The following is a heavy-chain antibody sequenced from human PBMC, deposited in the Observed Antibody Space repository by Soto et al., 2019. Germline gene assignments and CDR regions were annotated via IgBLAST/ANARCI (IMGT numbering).Heavy chain of an antibody. Sequence: GASVKVSCKASGYTFTGYYMHWVRQAPGQGLEWMGWINPNSGGTNYAQKFQGRVTMTRDTSISTAYMELSRLRSDDTAVYYCASDIVVVPAAISDAFDIWGQGTMVTVSS. J-gene: IGHJ3*02. CDR1: GYTFTGYY. D-gene: IGHD2-2*02. CDR2: INPNSGGT. V-gene: IGHV1-2*02. CDR3: ASDIVVVPAAISDAFDI.